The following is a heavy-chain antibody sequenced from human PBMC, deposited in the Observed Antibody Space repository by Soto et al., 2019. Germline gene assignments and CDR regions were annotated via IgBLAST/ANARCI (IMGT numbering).Heavy chain of an antibody. J-gene: IGHJ6*02. V-gene: IGHV1-18*04. CDR2: ISAYNGNT. CDR3: ARDVRSGYCSSTSCYYYYYYYGMDV. CDR1: GYTFTSYG. D-gene: IGHD2-2*01. Sequence: ASVKVSCKASGYTFTSYGISWVRQAPGQGLEWMGWISAYNGNTNYAQKLQGRVTMTTDTSTSTAYMELRSLRSDDTAVYYCARDVRSGYCSSTSCYYYYYYYGMDVWGQGTTVPVSS.